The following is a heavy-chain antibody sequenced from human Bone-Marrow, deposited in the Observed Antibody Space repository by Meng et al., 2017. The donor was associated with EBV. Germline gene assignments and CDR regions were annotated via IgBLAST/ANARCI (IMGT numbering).Heavy chain of an antibody. D-gene: IGHD1-26*01. CDR2: IFHAGTG. Sequence: QVQLQESGPGLVXPXXXXXLTCAVSGGPISSNRWWGWVRQAPGKGLEWIGEIFHAGTGYFNPSLKSRVTILMVTSKNQVSLGLTSVTAADTAVYYCASRVDGTYSGFDYWGQGSLVTVSS. CDR1: GGPISSNRW. CDR3: ASRVDGTYSGFDY. V-gene: IGHV4-4*02. J-gene: IGHJ4*02.